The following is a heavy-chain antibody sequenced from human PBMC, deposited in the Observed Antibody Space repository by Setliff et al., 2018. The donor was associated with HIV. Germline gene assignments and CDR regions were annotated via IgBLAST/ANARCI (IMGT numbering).Heavy chain of an antibody. CDR2: ISGYNGDT. Sequence: ASVKVSCKASGYTFTSYGIDWVRQAPGQGPEWVGWISGYNGDTKYAQRFQGRLTMTTETSTSTAYMDLRSLRSDDTALYYCARDGFGHDAFDIWGQGTMVTVS. V-gene: IGHV1-18*01. D-gene: IGHD3-10*01. J-gene: IGHJ3*02. CDR3: ARDGFGHDAFDI. CDR1: GYTFTSYG.